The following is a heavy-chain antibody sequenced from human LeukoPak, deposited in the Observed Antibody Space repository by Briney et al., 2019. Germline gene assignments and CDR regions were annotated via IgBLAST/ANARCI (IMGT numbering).Heavy chain of an antibody. CDR2: ISGSGGST. Sequence: GGSLRLSCAASGFTFSHYGMHWVRQAPGKGLEWVSAISGSGGSTYYADSVKGRFTISRDNSKSTLFLQMNSLRAEDTAVYYCAKDPRVGSRVATPCHWGQGTLVTVSS. CDR1: GFTFSHYG. CDR3: AKDPRVGSRVATPCH. V-gene: IGHV3-23*01. D-gene: IGHD5-24*01. J-gene: IGHJ4*02.